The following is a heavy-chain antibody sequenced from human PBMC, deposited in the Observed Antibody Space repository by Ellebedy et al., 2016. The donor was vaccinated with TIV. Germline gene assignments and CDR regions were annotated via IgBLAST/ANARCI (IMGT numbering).Heavy chain of an antibody. J-gene: IGHJ2*01. V-gene: IGHV3-13*01. CDR1: GFSLTGSD. D-gene: IGHD3-10*01. CDR3: ARGGPGGDNWFFGL. Sequence: PGGSLRFSCAASGFSLTGSDLHWVRRPAGKGLEWVSASGAAGDTYYPDSVRGRFTISRESAKNSFYLQMNSLTAGDTAVYYCARGGPGGDNWFFGLWGRGTRVTVSS. CDR2: SGAAGDT.